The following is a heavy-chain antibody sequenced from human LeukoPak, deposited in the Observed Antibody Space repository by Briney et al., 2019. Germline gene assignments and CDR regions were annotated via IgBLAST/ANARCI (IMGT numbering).Heavy chain of an antibody. Sequence: GGSLRLSCAGSGFIFGDYAMSWFRQAPGKGLEWVSTISGGGGSTYYADSVKGRFTISRDNSKNTLYLQVNSLRAEDTAVYYCAKGGKWDVTPFDYWGQGTLVTVSS. V-gene: IGHV3-23*01. CDR3: AKGGKWDVTPFDY. D-gene: IGHD1-26*01. CDR1: GFIFGDYA. J-gene: IGHJ4*02. CDR2: ISGGGGST.